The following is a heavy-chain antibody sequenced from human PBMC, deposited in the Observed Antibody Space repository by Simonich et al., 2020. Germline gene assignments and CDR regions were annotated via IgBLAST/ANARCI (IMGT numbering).Heavy chain of an antibody. CDR2: IYYSVST. Sequence: QLQLQESGPGLLKHSETLSLTFTVSGGSISSSSYYWGWIRQPPGKGLEWIGRIYYSVSTDYNPSLKSGGTISGYTSKNQFSLNLSSVTAADTAVYYCARHAGFAFDIWGQGTMVTVSS. CDR1: GGSISSSSYY. V-gene: IGHV4-39*01. CDR3: ARHAGFAFDI. D-gene: IGHD6-13*01. J-gene: IGHJ3*02.